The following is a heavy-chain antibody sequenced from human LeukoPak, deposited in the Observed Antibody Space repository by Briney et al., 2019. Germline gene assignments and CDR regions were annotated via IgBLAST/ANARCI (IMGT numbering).Heavy chain of an antibody. CDR3: ARVSEPYYDFWDPPPGFDP. J-gene: IGHJ5*02. Sequence: SVKVSCKASGGTFSSYAISWVRQAPGQGLEWMGRIIPILGIANYAQKFQGRVTTTADKSTSTAYMELSSLRSEDTAVYYCARVSEPYYDFWDPPPGFDPWGQGTLVTVSS. D-gene: IGHD3-3*01. CDR1: GGTFSSYA. CDR2: IIPILGIA. V-gene: IGHV1-69*04.